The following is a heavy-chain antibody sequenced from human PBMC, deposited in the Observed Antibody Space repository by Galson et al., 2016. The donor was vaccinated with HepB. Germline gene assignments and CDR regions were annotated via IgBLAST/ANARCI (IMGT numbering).Heavy chain of an antibody. CDR3: ARGVTGTPYFDF. CDR1: GGSISSYF. Sequence: SETLSLTCSISGGSISSYFWSWIRQPPGKGLEWIGSIYKTGSTNYSPSLKSRVTISVDTSRNQFSLKVRSVTAADTAVYYCARGVTGTPYFDFWGQGALVTVSS. V-gene: IGHV4-59*01. D-gene: IGHD1-14*01. J-gene: IGHJ4*02. CDR2: IYKTGST.